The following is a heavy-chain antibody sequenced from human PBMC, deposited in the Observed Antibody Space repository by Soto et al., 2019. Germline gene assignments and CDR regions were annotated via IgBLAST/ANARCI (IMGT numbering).Heavy chain of an antibody. D-gene: IGHD6-13*01. Sequence: ASVKVSCKASGYTFTGYYMHWVRQAPGQRLEWMGWINPNSGGTNYAQKFQGWVTMTRDTSISTAYMELSRLRSDDTAVYYCARDHSIAAAATDYGMDVWGQGTTVTVSS. CDR2: INPNSGGT. V-gene: IGHV1-2*04. CDR1: GYTFTGYY. J-gene: IGHJ6*02. CDR3: ARDHSIAAAATDYGMDV.